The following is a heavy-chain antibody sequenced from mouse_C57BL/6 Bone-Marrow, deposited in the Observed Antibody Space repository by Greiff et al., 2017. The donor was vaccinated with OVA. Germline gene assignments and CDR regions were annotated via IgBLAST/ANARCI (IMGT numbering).Heavy chain of an antibody. CDR2: IYPGDGDT. V-gene: IGHV1-82*01. CDR1: GYAFSSSW. Sequence: QVHVKQSGPELVKPGASVKISCKASGYAFSSSWMNWVKQRPGKGLEWIGRIYPGDGDTNYNGKFKGKATLTADKSSSTAYMQLSSLTSEDSAVYFCARDYLYFDYWGQGTTLTVSS. CDR3: ARDYLYFDY. J-gene: IGHJ2*01. D-gene: IGHD5-5*01.